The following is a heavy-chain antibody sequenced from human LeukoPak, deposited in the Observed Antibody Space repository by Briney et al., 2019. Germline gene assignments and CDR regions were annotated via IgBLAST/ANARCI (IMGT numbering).Heavy chain of an antibody. CDR3: ARASSSWNYYYYYYMDV. D-gene: IGHD6-13*01. CDR2: IYYSGST. Sequence: SETLSLTCTVSGGSISSYYWSWIRQPPGKGLEWIGYIYYSGSTDYNPSLKSRVTISVDTSKNQFSLKLSSVTAADTAVYYCARASSSWNYYYYYYMDVWGKGTTVTVSS. V-gene: IGHV4-59*01. J-gene: IGHJ6*03. CDR1: GGSISSYY.